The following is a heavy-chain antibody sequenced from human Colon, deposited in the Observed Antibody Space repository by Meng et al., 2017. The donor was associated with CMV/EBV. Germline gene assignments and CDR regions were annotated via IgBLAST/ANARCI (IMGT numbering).Heavy chain of an antibody. CDR2: INPNSGGT. CDR1: GYTFTGDY. V-gene: IGHV1-2*06. Sequence: ASVKVSCKASGYTFTGDYIHWVRQAPGQGLEWMGRINPNSGGTNYAQKFQGRVTMTRDTSISTAYMELRSLKSDDTAVYFCARVIKGGDYGVFFDYWGQGTLVTVSS. J-gene: IGHJ4*02. D-gene: IGHD4-17*01. CDR3: ARVIKGGDYGVFFDY.